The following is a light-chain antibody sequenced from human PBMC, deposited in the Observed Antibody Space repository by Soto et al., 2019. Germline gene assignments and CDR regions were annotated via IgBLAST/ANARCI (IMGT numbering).Light chain of an antibody. CDR2: KSS. CDR1: QIIYSW. Sequence: DIQMTQSPSTLSASVGDSVTITCRASQIIYSWLAWYQQKPGNAPKLLIYKSSTVQRGVPSRFSGSGSETEITLTINSLQPDGFAPYHWLQYFGYYRPFGQGTKVEIK. V-gene: IGKV1-5*03. J-gene: IGKJ1*01. CDR3: LQYFGYYRP.